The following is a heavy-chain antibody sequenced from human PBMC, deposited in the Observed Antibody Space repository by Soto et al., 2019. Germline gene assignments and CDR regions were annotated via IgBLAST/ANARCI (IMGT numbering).Heavy chain of an antibody. V-gene: IGHV3-48*01. CDR1: GFTFSSYS. CDR2: ISSSSSII. J-gene: IGHJ4*02. Sequence: EVQLVESGGGLVQPGGSLRLSCAASGFTFSSYSMNWVRQAPGKGLEWVSYISSSSSIIYYADSVKGRFTISRDNAKNSLYLQMNSLRAEDTAVYYCARVRSSTSWYFDYWGQGTLVTVSS. CDR3: ARVRSSTSWYFDY. D-gene: IGHD2-2*01.